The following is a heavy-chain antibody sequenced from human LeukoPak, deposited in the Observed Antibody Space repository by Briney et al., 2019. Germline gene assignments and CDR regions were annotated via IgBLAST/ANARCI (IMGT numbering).Heavy chain of an antibody. CDR1: GFTFSSYG. Sequence: GGSLRLSCAASGFTFSSYGMHWVRQAPGKGLEWVAFIRYDGSNKYYADSVKGRFTISRDNSKNTLYLLMNSLRAEDTAVYYCARGGVDYWGQGTLVTVSS. V-gene: IGHV3-30*02. CDR2: IRYDGSNK. CDR3: ARGGVDY. J-gene: IGHJ4*02.